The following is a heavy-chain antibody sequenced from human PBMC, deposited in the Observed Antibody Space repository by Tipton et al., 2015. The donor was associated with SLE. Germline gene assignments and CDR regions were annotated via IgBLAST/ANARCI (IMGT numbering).Heavy chain of an antibody. J-gene: IGHJ3*02. V-gene: IGHV4-59*01. CDR3: ARDVGGGHAFDI. CDR2: MYYGGST. Sequence: TLSLTCTVSGGSISTYYWSWIRQPPGKGLEWIGYMYYGGSTNYKPSLKSRVTISVDTSKNQFSLKLNSVTAADTAVYYCARDVGGGHAFDIWGQGTMVTVSS. CDR1: GGSISTYY. D-gene: IGHD3-16*01.